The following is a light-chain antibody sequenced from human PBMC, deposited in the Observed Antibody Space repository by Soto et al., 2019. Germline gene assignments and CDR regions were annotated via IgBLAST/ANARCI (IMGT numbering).Light chain of an antibody. CDR3: QQYYSTPRT. Sequence: IVMTQSPDSLAVSLGERATINCKSSQSVLYSSNNKNYLAWYQHKPGQPPKLLIYWASTRESGVPDRFSGSGSGTDFTLTISSLQAEDVAVYYCQQYYSTPRTFGQGTKVDIK. J-gene: IGKJ1*01. CDR1: QSVLYSSNNKNY. V-gene: IGKV4-1*01. CDR2: WAS.